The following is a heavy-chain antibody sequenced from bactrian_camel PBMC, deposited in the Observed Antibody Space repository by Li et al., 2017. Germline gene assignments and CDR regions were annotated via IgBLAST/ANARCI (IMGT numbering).Heavy chain of an antibody. J-gene: IGHJ4*01. D-gene: IGHD5*01. Sequence: VQLVESGGDLVQSGGSLRLSCAASGFTFSSVTMSWVRQAPGKGLEWVSALNSGGDRIYYADSVKGRFTISRDNAKNTMYLQMNNRRADDTAMYYCAIGLFADFGLGRGTQVTVS. CDR2: LNSGGDRI. CDR1: GFTFSSVT. V-gene: IGHV3S40*01.